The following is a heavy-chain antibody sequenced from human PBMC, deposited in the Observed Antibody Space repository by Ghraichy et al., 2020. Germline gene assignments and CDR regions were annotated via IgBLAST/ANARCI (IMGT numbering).Heavy chain of an antibody. CDR3: AKGGYCSSTSCYVDYYYGMDV. V-gene: IGHV3-23*01. CDR1: GFTFSSYA. D-gene: IGHD2-2*01. CDR2: ISGSGGST. Sequence: GESLNISCAASGFTFSSYAMSWVRQAPGKGLEWVSAISGSGGSTYYADSVKGRFTISRDNSKNTLYLQMNSLRAEDTAVYYCAKGGYCSSTSCYVDYYYGMDVWGQGTTVTVSS. J-gene: IGHJ6*02.